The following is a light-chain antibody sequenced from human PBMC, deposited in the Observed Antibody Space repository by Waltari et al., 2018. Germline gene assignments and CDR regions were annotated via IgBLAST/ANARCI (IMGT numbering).Light chain of an antibody. CDR1: TSDVNGYKY. V-gene: IGLV2-14*03. J-gene: IGLJ3*02. CDR2: DVN. CDR3: GSDTSSTTWV. Sequence: QSALTQPASVSGSLGQSITISCTGITSDVNGYKYVSWYQQHPGKVPRLIIYDVNQRPSGSSERFSGSKSDNTASLTISGLQAEDEADYYCGSDTSSTTWVFGGGTKLTVV.